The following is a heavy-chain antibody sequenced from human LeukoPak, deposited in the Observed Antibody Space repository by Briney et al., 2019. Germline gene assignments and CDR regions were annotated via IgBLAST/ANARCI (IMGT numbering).Heavy chain of an antibody. V-gene: IGHV1-69*13. D-gene: IGHD1-1*01. CDR2: IIPIFGTA. CDR3: ARGFLERRRYYFDY. CDR1: GGTFSIYA. J-gene: IGHJ4*02. Sequence: ASVTVSCKASGGTFSIYAISWVRQAPGQGLEWMGGIIPIFGTANYAQKFQGRVTITADESTSTAYMELSSLRSEDTAVYYCARGFLERRRYYFDYWGQGTLVTVSS.